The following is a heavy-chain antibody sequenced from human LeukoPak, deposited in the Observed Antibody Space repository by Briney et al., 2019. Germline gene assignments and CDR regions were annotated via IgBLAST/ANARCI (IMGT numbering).Heavy chain of an antibody. CDR1: GFTFSSYS. V-gene: IGHV3-21*01. CDR2: ISSSSSYI. Sequence: GGSLRLSCAASGFTFSSYSMNWVRQAPGKGLEWVSSISSSSSYIYYADSVKGRFTISRDNAKNSLYLQMNSLRAEDTAVYYCARGDDFWSGYPSPDAFDIWGQGTMVTVSS. J-gene: IGHJ3*02. CDR3: ARGDDFWSGYPSPDAFDI. D-gene: IGHD3-3*01.